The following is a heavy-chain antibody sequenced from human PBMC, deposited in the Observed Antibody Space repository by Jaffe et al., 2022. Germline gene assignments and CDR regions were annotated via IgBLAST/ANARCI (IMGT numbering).Heavy chain of an antibody. CDR1: GGSISSGGYS. V-gene: IGHV4-30-2*01. D-gene: IGHD6-6*01. J-gene: IGHJ4*02. Sequence: QLQLQESGSGLVKPSQTLSLTCAVSGGSISSGGYSWSWIRQPPGKGLEWIGYIYHSGSTYYNPSLKSRVTISVDRSKNQFSLKLSSVTAADTAVYYCAASSSSGEYYFDYWGQGTLVTVSS. CDR3: AASSSSGEYYFDY. CDR2: IYHSGST.